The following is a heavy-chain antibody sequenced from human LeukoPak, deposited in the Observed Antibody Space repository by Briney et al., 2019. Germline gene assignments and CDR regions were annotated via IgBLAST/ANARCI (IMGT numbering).Heavy chain of an antibody. D-gene: IGHD6-19*01. CDR1: GYTFTSYY. Sequence: ASVKVSCKASGYTFTSYYIHWVRQAPGQGLEWMGIINPSGGSRSYAQQFQGRVTMTRDTSTSTVYMELSSLRSEDTAVYYCARRIAVAGKTAFHYWGQGTLVTVSS. J-gene: IGHJ4*02. CDR3: ARRIAVAGKTAFHY. CDR2: INPSGGSR. V-gene: IGHV1-46*01.